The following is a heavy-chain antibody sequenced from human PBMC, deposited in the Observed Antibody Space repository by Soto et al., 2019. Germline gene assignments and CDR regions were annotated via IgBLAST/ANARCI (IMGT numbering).Heavy chain of an antibody. J-gene: IGHJ4*02. Sequence: QVQLVESGGGVVQPGRSLRLSCAASGFTFSSYGMHWVRQAPGKGLEWVAVIWYDGSNKYYADSVKGRFTISRDNYKNTLYLQMNSLRAEDTAVYYCAREHSSGYYYFDYCGQGTLVTVSS. CDR3: AREHSSGYYYFDY. CDR2: IWYDGSNK. V-gene: IGHV3-33*01. CDR1: GFTFSSYG. D-gene: IGHD6-19*01.